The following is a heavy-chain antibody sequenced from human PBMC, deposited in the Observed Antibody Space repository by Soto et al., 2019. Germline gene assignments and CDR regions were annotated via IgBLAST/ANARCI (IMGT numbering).Heavy chain of an antibody. CDR3: ARLPYRGYYGSGSYFPQDYFFYGMDV. Sequence: SETLSLTCTVSGGSVSSSSYYWGWIRQPPGKGLEWIGSIYYSGSTYYNPSLKRRVTISVDTSKNQFSLKLSSVTAADTAVYYCARLPYRGYYGSGSYFPQDYFFYGMDVWGQGTTVTVSS. J-gene: IGHJ6*02. V-gene: IGHV4-39*01. D-gene: IGHD3-10*01. CDR2: IYYSGST. CDR1: GGSVSSSSYY.